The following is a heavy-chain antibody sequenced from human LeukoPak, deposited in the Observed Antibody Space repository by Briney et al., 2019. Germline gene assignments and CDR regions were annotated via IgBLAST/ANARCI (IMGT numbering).Heavy chain of an antibody. Sequence: GASVTVSCKTSGYTFTANYIHWVRQAPGQGLEWVGWINSYSGATKYSQKSQGRVTMTRDTSIRTTYMELDRLTLDDTAVYYRARGSGTSWFDYWGQGTLVTVSS. D-gene: IGHD2-2*01. V-gene: IGHV1-2*02. CDR1: GYTFTANY. CDR2: INSYSGAT. CDR3: ARGSGTSWFDY. J-gene: IGHJ5*01.